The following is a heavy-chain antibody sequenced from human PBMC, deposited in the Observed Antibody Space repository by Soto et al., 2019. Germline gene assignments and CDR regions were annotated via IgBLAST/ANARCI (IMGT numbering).Heavy chain of an antibody. J-gene: IGHJ4*02. Sequence: QLQLQESGSGLVKPSQTLSLTCAVSGGSISSGGYSWSWIRQPPGKGLEWIGYIYHSGSTYYNPSLKSRVTISVDRSMIQFSPKLSSVPAADTAVYYWARATVTRVDYWGQGTLVSVAS. CDR2: IYHSGST. CDR3: ARATVTRVDY. V-gene: IGHV4-30-2*01. D-gene: IGHD4-17*01. CDR1: GGSISSGGYS.